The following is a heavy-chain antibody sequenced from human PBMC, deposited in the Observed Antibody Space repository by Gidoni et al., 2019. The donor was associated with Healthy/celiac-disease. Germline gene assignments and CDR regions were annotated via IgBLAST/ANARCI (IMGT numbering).Heavy chain of an antibody. CDR2: IIGSGGST. J-gene: IGHJ3*02. V-gene: IGHV3-23*01. Sequence: EVQLLESGGGLVQPGGSLRLSCAASGFPFSSYAMRWVRQAPGNGLEWVSAIIGSGGSTYYADSVKGRFTISRDNSKNTLYLQMNSLRAEDTAVYYCSITMVRGVNFLADMEDAFDIWGQGTMVTVSS. CDR3: SITMVRGVNFLADMEDAFDI. CDR1: GFPFSSYA. D-gene: IGHD3-10*01.